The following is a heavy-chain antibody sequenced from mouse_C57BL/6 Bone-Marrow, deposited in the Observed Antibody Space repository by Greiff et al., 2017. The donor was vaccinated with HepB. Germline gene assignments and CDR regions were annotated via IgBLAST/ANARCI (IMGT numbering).Heavy chain of an antibody. CDR1: GFTFSDYG. CDR2: ISSGSSTI. Sequence: EVMLVESGGGLVKPGGSLKLPCAASGFTFSDYGMHWVRQAPVKGLEWVAYISSGSSTIYYADTVKGRFTISRDNAKNTLFLQMTSLRSEDTAMYYCARDHSKGDAMDYWGQGTSVTVSS. J-gene: IGHJ4*01. V-gene: IGHV5-17*01. CDR3: ARDHSKGDAMDY. D-gene: IGHD2-5*01.